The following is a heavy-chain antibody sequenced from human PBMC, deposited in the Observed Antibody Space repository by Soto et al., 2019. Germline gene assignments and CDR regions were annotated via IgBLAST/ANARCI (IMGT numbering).Heavy chain of an antibody. J-gene: IGHJ6*02. CDR1: GFTFSSYG. D-gene: IGHD7-27*01. CDR3: AKDLLGPVRAYGLDV. V-gene: IGHV3-30*18. Sequence: QVQLVESGGGVVQPGRSLRLSCAASGFTFSSYGMHWVRQAPGKGLEWVAVISYDGSNKYYADSVKGRFTISRDNSKNPLYLQMTSLRAEDTAVEYCAKDLLGPVRAYGLDVWGQGTTVTVSS. CDR2: ISYDGSNK.